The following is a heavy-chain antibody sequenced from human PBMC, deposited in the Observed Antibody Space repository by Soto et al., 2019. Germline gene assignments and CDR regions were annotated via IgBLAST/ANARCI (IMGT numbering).Heavy chain of an antibody. CDR2: IYPGDSDT. CDR3: ARGPVPYYYDSSGYYYFDY. V-gene: IGHV5-51*01. J-gene: IGHJ4*02. D-gene: IGHD3-22*01. CDR1: GYSFTSYW. Sequence: GESLKISCKGSGYSFTSYWIGWVRQMPGKGLEWMGIIYPGDSDTRYSPSFQGQVTISADKSISTAYLQWSSLKASDTAMYYCARGPVPYYYDSSGYYYFDYWGQGTLVTVSS.